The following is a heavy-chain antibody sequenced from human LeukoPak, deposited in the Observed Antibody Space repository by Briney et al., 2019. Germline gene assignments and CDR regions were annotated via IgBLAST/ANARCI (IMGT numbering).Heavy chain of an antibody. J-gene: IGHJ6*02. V-gene: IGHV4-59*10. CDR3: ARGGATAPRGYYYYYGMDV. Sequence: PSETLSLTCAVYGGSFSGYYWSWIRQPPGKGLEWIGRIYTSGSTNYNPSLKSRVTMSVDTSKNQFSLKLSSVTAADTAVYYCARGGATAPRGYYYYYGMDVWGQGTTVTVSS. D-gene: IGHD1-26*01. CDR1: GGSFSGYY. CDR2: IYTSGST.